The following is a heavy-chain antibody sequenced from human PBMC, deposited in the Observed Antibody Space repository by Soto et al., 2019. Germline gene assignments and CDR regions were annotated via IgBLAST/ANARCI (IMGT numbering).Heavy chain of an antibody. D-gene: IGHD3-16*01. CDR1: GFTFRSYV. CDR2: TSYDGSDK. V-gene: IGHV3-30*19. CDR3: ARWGTTGGLDV. J-gene: IGHJ1*01. Sequence: QVHLVESGGGVVQPGTSLRVSCVGSGFTFRSYVIHWVRQAPGKGLEWVALTSYDGSDKYYDNSVRGRFTISRDNSRNPVDLQMDSLRLEDTALYYCARWGTTGGLDVWGQGTLVSVSS.